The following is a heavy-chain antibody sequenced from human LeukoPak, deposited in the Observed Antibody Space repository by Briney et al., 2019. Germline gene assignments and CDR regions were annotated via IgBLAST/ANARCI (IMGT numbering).Heavy chain of an antibody. J-gene: IGHJ6*02. CDR3: ARVPIFGVVIYYYYYGMDV. V-gene: IGHV1-2*02. CDR1: GYTFTGYY. D-gene: IGHD3-3*01. CDR2: INPNSGGT. Sequence: ASVKVSCKASGYTFTGYYMHWVRQAPGQGREWMGWINPNSGGTNYAQKFQGRVTMTRDTSISTAYMELSRLRSDDTAVCYCARVPIFGVVIYYYYYGMDVWGQGTTVTVSS.